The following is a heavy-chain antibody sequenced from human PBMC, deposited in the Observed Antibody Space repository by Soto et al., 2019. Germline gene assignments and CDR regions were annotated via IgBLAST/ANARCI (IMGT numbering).Heavy chain of an antibody. CDR1: GYTFTSYG. V-gene: IGHV1-18*01. CDR3: ARDDPTGTTWLWVDNQRPNFDY. Sequence: GASVKVSCKASGYTFTSYGISWVRQAPGQGLEWMGWISAYNGNTNYAQKLQGRVTMTTDTSTSTAYMELRSLRSDDTAVYYCARDDPTGTTWLWVDNQRPNFDYWGQGTLVTVSS. CDR2: ISAYNGNT. J-gene: IGHJ4*02. D-gene: IGHD1-7*01.